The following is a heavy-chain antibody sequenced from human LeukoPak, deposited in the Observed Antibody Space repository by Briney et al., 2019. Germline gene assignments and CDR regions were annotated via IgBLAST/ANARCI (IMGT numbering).Heavy chain of an antibody. Sequence: GALRLSCAASGFPFSSRWMSWVRQAPGKGLEWVSGISGSGDSTFYADSVKGRFTISRDNSKNTRYLQMNSLRAEDTAVYYCAKTYYSSRAHYYYYYYMDVWGKGTTVTISS. V-gene: IGHV3-23*01. CDR3: AKTYYSSRAHYYYYYYMDV. J-gene: IGHJ6*03. CDR1: GFPFSSRW. CDR2: ISGSGDST. D-gene: IGHD3-10*01.